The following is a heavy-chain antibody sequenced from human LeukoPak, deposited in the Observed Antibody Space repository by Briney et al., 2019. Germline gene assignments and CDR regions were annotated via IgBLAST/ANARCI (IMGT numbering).Heavy chain of an antibody. Sequence: SETLSLTCTVSGYSISSGYYWGWIRQPPGKGLEWIGSIYHSGSTYYNPSLKSRVTISVDTSKNQFSLKLSSVTAADTAVYYCARILSSSGRDYWGQGTLVTVSS. D-gene: IGHD6-6*01. V-gene: IGHV4-38-2*02. CDR2: IYHSGST. J-gene: IGHJ4*02. CDR3: ARILSSSGRDY. CDR1: GYSISSGYY.